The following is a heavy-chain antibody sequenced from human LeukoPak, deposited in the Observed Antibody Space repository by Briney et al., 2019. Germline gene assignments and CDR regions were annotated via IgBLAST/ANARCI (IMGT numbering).Heavy chain of an antibody. D-gene: IGHD3-22*01. J-gene: IGHJ6*03. CDR1: GFTFSSYG. Sequence: RSGGSLRLSCAASGFTFSSYGMHWVRQAPGKGLEWVAFIRYDGSNKYYADSVKGRFTISRDNSKNTLYLQMNSLRAEDTAVYYCAKQDRSRTFEGYYYMDVWGKGTTVTVSS. CDR3: AKQDRSRTFEGYYYMDV. CDR2: IRYDGSNK. V-gene: IGHV3-30*02.